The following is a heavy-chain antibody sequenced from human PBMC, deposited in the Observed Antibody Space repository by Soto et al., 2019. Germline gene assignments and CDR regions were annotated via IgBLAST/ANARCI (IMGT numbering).Heavy chain of an antibody. Sequence: GGALRLSCAASGFTFSSYWMHWVRQARGKGLVWVSRINSDGSSTSYADSVKGRFTISRDNAKNTLYLQMNSLRAEDTAVYYCASTTVTTYYYGMDVWGQGTTVTVSS. J-gene: IGHJ6*02. V-gene: IGHV3-74*01. CDR1: GFTFSSYW. D-gene: IGHD4-17*01. CDR2: INSDGSST. CDR3: ASTTVTTYYYGMDV.